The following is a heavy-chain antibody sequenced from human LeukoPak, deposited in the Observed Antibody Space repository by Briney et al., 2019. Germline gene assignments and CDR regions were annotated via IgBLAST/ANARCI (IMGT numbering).Heavy chain of an antibody. D-gene: IGHD3-22*01. V-gene: IGHV3-33*01. CDR1: GFTFSSYW. CDR3: ARDRVTMIDF. Sequence: GGSLRLSCAVPGFTFSSYWMSWVRQAPGKGLEWVAVIWYDGSNKYYADSVKGRFTISRDNSKNTLYLQMNSLRAEDTAVYYCARDRVTMIDFWGQGTLVTVSS. CDR2: IWYDGSNK. J-gene: IGHJ4*02.